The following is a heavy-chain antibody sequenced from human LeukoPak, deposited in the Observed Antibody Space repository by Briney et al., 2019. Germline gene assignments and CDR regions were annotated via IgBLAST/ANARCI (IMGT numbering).Heavy chain of an antibody. J-gene: IGHJ4*02. CDR1: GFTFSSYA. Sequence: PGGSLRLSCAASGFTFSSYAMSWVRQAPGKGLEWVSAISGSGGSTYYADSVEGRFTISRDNSKNTLYLQMNSLRAEDTAVYYCAKQYCSGGSCYDYWGQGTLVTVSS. D-gene: IGHD2-15*01. V-gene: IGHV3-23*01. CDR3: AKQYCSGGSCYDY. CDR2: ISGSGGST.